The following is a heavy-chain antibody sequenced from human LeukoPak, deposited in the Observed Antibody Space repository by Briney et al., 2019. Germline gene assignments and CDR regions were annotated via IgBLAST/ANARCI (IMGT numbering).Heavy chain of an antibody. V-gene: IGHV3-23*01. Sequence: PGGSLRLSCAASGFTFSSYAMSWVRQAPGKGLEWVSAISGSGGSTYYADSVKGRFTISRDNAKNSLYLQMNSLRAENTAVYYCARDFEAWFDPWGQGTLVTVSS. J-gene: IGHJ5*02. CDR2: ISGSGGST. CDR1: GFTFSSYA. CDR3: ARDFEAWFDP.